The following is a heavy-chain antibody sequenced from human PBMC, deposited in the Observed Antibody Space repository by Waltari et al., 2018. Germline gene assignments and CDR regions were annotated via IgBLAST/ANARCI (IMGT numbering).Heavy chain of an antibody. J-gene: IGHJ4*02. V-gene: IGHV3-13*01. CDR1: GFTLRTYD. D-gene: IGHD3-9*01. CDR3: ARGDPTAGAIDY. CDR2: IGAAGET. Sequence: EVQLVESGGGLVQPGGSLRLSCAASGFTLRTYDMHWVREVRGKGWGWVASIGAAGETKYLDSVKGRFTISRERAKNSLNLQMNSLTGGDTAVYHCARGDPTAGAIDYWGQGTLVTVSS.